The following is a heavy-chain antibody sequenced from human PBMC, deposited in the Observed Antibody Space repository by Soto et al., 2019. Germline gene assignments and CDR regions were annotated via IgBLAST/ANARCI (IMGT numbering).Heavy chain of an antibody. D-gene: IGHD3-10*01. CDR1: GFTFSSYS. V-gene: IGHV3-15*01. J-gene: IGHJ6*02. Sequence: PGGSLRLSCAASGFTFSSYSMSWVRQAPGKGLEWVGRIKSKTDGGTTDYAAPVKGRFTISRDDSKNTLYLQMNSLKTEDTAVYYCTTDYGSGSYYYYYYGMDVWGQGTTVTVSS. CDR3: TTDYGSGSYYYYYYGMDV. CDR2: IKSKTDGGTT.